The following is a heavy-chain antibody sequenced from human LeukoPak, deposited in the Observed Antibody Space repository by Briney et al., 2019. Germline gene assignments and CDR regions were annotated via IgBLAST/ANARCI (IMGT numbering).Heavy chain of an antibody. V-gene: IGHV3-21*01. CDR3: ARDGARLWFGELLMRDAFDI. D-gene: IGHD3-10*01. CDR2: ISSSSSYI. CDR1: GFTFSSYS. Sequence: GGSLRLSCAASGFTFSSYSMNWVRQAPGKGLEWVSSISSSSSYIYYADSVKGRFTISRDNAKNSLYLQMNSLRAEDTAVYYCARDGARLWFGELLMRDAFDIWGQGTMVTVSS. J-gene: IGHJ3*02.